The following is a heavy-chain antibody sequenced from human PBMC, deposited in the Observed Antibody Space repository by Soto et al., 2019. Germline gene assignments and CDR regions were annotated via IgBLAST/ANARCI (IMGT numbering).Heavy chain of an antibody. CDR3: VRTSLVVAAATREDF. Sequence: EVQLVESGGGLVQPGGSLRLSCAASGFTFSSYWMHWVRQAPGKGLVWVSRINSEGSSTSYADSVKGRFTISRDNAKNTLYLQMNSLRAEDTAVYYCVRTSLVVAAATREDFWGKGTLVTVSS. J-gene: IGHJ4*02. CDR1: GFTFSSYW. D-gene: IGHD2-15*01. CDR2: INSEGSST. V-gene: IGHV3-74*01.